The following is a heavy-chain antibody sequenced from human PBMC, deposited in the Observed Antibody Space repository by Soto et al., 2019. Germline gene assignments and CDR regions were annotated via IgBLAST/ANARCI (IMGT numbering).Heavy chain of an antibody. CDR2: IIPIIGTA. CDR3: ARGGVDVVATAAFDY. J-gene: IGHJ4*02. V-gene: IGHV1-69*01. CDR1: GGTFNNYA. Sequence: QVQLVQSGAEVKKPGSSVKVSCKASGGTFNNYAISWVRQAPGQGLEWMGGIIPIIGTADYANQFQGRLAISADESTGTTFMELRSLRSEDTALYYCARGGVDVVATAAFDYWGQGTLVNVSS. D-gene: IGHD5-12*01.